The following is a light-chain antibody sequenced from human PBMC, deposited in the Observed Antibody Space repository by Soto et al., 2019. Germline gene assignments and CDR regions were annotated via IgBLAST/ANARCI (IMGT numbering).Light chain of an antibody. CDR1: QSVSSY. V-gene: IGKV3-11*01. J-gene: IGKJ1*01. Sequence: EIVLTQSPATLSLSPGERATLSCRASQSVSSYLAWYQQKPGQAPRLLIYDASNRATGIPARFSGSGSGTDFTLTISSLQSEDFAVYYCQQYVGSPRTFGQGTKVDI. CDR2: DAS. CDR3: QQYVGSPRT.